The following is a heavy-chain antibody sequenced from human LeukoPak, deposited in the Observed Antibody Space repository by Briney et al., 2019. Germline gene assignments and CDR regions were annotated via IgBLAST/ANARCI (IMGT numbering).Heavy chain of an antibody. V-gene: IGHV1-69*13. CDR3: ASPGYCSGGSCYEFDY. Sequence: GASVKVSCKASGGTFSSYAISWVRQAPGQGLEWMGGIIPIFGTANYAQKFQGRVTITADESTSTAYMELSSLRSEDTAVYYCASPGYCSGGSCYEFDYWGQGTLVTVSS. CDR2: IIPIFGTA. J-gene: IGHJ4*02. CDR1: GGTFSSYA. D-gene: IGHD2-15*01.